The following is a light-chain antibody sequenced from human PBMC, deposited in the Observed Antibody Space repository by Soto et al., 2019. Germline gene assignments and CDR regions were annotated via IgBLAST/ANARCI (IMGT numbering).Light chain of an antibody. CDR3: QSYDQTLNVV. Sequence: QSVLTQPPSVSGAPGQTVTISCTGSNSNVGGGYDVHWYQQLPGSAPKLLIYANNNRPSGVPDRFSGSKSGTSASLAITGLQAEDEADYYCQSYDQTLNVVFGGGTKLTVL. V-gene: IGLV1-40*01. CDR2: ANN. CDR1: NSNVGGGYD. J-gene: IGLJ2*01.